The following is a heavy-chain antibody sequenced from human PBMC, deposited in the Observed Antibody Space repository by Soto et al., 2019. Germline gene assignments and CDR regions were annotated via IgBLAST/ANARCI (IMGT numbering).Heavy chain of an antibody. CDR2: IYYSGST. CDR3: AMQEGRYYYGSGSYYNWFDP. D-gene: IGHD3-10*01. J-gene: IGHJ5*02. CDR1: GGSISSYY. Sequence: SETLSLTCTVSGGSISSYYWSWIRQPPGKGLEWIGYIYYSGSTNYNPSLKSRVTISVDTSKNQFSLKLSSVTAADTAAYYCAMQEGRYYYGSGSYYNWFDPWGQGTLVTVSS. V-gene: IGHV4-59*08.